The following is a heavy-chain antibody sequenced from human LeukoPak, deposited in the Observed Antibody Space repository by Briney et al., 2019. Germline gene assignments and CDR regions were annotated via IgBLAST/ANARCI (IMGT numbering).Heavy chain of an antibody. Sequence: PGGSLRLSCAASGFTFNMYSMSWVRQAPGKGLEWVSIISRTSESIFYADSVKGRFTISRDNAKNSLYLQMNSLGAEDTAVYYCARDLAGLDYWGQGTLVTVSS. V-gene: IGHV3-21*01. CDR1: GFTFNMYS. CDR2: ISRTSESI. J-gene: IGHJ4*02. CDR3: ARDLAGLDY. D-gene: IGHD6-13*01.